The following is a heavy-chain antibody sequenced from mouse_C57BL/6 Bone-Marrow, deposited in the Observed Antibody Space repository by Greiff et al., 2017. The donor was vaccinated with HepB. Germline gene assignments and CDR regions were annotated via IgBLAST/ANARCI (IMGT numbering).Heavy chain of an antibody. D-gene: IGHD4-1*01. V-gene: IGHV1-81*01. J-gene: IGHJ2*01. CDR3: ARRLTGVYYFDY. CDR1: GYTFTSYG. CDR2: IYPRSGNT. Sequence: VQLQESGAELARPGASVKLSCKASGYTFTSYGISWVKQRTGQGLEWIGEIYPRSGNTYYNEKFKGKATLTADKSSSTAYMELRSLTSEDSAVYFCARRLTGVYYFDYWGQGTTLTVSS.